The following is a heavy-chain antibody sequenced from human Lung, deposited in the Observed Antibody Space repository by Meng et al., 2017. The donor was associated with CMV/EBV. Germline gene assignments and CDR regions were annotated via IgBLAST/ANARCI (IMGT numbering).Heavy chain of an antibody. Sequence: SVKVSCXASGDTFTGYYMHWVRQAPGQGLEWMGWINPNSGSTNYAQKFQGRVTMTRDKSISTAYLEMSRLRSEDTAMYYCASQVPTANMLDATTLTWCQGTLVTVSS. CDR3: ASQVPTANMLDATTLT. CDR1: GDTFTGYY. CDR2: INPNSGST. D-gene: IGHD2-2*01. J-gene: IGHJ5*02. V-gene: IGHV1-2*02.